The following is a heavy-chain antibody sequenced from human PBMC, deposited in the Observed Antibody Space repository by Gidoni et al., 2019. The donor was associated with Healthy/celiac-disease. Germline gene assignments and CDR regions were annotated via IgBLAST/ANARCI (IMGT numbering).Heavy chain of an antibody. CDR1: GYTFTGYY. V-gene: IGHV1-2*06. D-gene: IGHD3-22*01. CDR3: ARALDYYDSSGSHAFDI. CDR2: INPNSGGT. J-gene: IGHJ3*02. Sequence: QVQLVQSGAEVKKPGASVQVSCKASGYTFTGYYMHWVRQAPGQGLEWMGRINPNSGGTNYAQKFQGRVTMTRDTSISTAYMELSRLRSDDTAVYYCARALDYYDSSGSHAFDIWGQGTMVTVSS.